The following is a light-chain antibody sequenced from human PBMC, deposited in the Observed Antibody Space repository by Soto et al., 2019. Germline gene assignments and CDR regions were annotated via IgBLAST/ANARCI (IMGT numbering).Light chain of an antibody. CDR1: QSVTSSN. J-gene: IGKJ2*01. Sequence: EIVLTQSPGTLSLSPGERATLSCRASQSVTSSNLVWYQQKPGQAPRLLIYGAASRATGIPDRFSGSGSGTDFTLTISGLEPEAFAVYYCQQYGGSYTFGPGTKLEIK. V-gene: IGKV3-20*01. CDR3: QQYGGSYT. CDR2: GAA.